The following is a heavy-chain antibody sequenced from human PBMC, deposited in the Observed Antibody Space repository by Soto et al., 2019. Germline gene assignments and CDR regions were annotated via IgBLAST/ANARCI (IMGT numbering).Heavy chain of an antibody. J-gene: IGHJ2*01. CDR3: ARDQGHSYGLYWYFDL. CDR2: ISYDGSNK. V-gene: IGHV3-30-3*01. Sequence: QVQLVESGGGVVQPGRSLRLSCAASGFTFSSYAMHWVRQAPGKGLEWVAVISYDGSNKYYADSVKGRFTISRDNSKNTLYLQMNSLRAEDTAVYYCARDQGHSYGLYWYFDLWGRGTLVTVSS. CDR1: GFTFSSYA. D-gene: IGHD5-18*01.